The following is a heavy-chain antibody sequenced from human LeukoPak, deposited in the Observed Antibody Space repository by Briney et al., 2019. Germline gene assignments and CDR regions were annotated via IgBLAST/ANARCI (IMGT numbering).Heavy chain of an antibody. J-gene: IGHJ4*02. D-gene: IGHD3-22*01. CDR3: ARGREYYYDSSIEDY. Sequence: GGSLRLSCAASGFTFSSYGMHRVRQAPGKGLEWVSSISSSSSYIYYADSVKGRFTISRDNAKNSLYLQMNSLRAEDTAVYYCARGREYYYDSSIEDYWGQGTLVTVSS. CDR1: GFTFSSYG. CDR2: ISSSSSYI. V-gene: IGHV3-21*01.